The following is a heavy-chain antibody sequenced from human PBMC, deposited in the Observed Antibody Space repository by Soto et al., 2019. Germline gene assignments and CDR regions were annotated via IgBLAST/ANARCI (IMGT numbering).Heavy chain of an antibody. J-gene: IGHJ4*02. V-gene: IGHV3-23*01. Sequence: GGSLRLSCAASGFTFSSYAMTWVRQAPGKGLEWVSIISDSGANRYYADSVKGRFTISRDNSKNTLYVQMDSLRVEDTAVYYCAKAGRAAAGTDYWGQGTLVTVSS. D-gene: IGHD6-13*01. CDR3: AKAGRAAAGTDY. CDR2: ISDSGANR. CDR1: GFTFSSYA.